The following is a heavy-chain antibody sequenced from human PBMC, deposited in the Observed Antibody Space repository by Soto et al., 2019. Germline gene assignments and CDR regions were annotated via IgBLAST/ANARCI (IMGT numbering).Heavy chain of an antibody. CDR3: ARYFYDTTGFYHGMDV. Sequence: QVQLQESGPGLVKPSETLSLTCTVSGGSISNYYWTWIRQPPGKGLEWIGYISYSGNTNYNPSLKSRVTISIDTSKSQLSLKLNSVTAADTAVYYCARYFYDTTGFYHGMDVWGQGTTVTVSS. V-gene: IGHV4-59*01. D-gene: IGHD3-22*01. CDR1: GGSISNYY. CDR2: ISYSGNT. J-gene: IGHJ6*02.